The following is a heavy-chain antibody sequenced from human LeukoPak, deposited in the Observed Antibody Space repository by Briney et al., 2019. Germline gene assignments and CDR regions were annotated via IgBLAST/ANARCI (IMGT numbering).Heavy chain of an antibody. D-gene: IGHD2/OR15-2a*01. Sequence: TPGGSLRLSCAASGFTFSSYAMNWVRQAPGKGLEWVSSISLTSNDIYYAASVRGRFIISRDNAKNLLSLQMNSLRAEDTALYYCARGDTSLQRSDALDIWGQGTMVSVSS. CDR3: ARGDTSLQRSDALDI. CDR1: GFTFSSYA. CDR2: ISLTSNDI. J-gene: IGHJ3*02. V-gene: IGHV3-21*01.